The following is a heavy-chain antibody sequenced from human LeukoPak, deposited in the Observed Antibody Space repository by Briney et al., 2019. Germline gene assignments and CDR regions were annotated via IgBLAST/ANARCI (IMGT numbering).Heavy chain of an antibody. CDR1: GFTFSNAW. CDR2: IKSKTDGGTT. Sequence: KAGGSLRLSCAASGFTFSNAWMSWVRQAPGKGLEWVGRIKSKTDGGTTDYAAPVKGRFTISRDNSMDTLHLQMNTLRPEDTAVYYCAQDTDDSSGYFSTYFEYWGRGTLVTVSS. D-gene: IGHD3-22*01. V-gene: IGHV3-15*01. CDR3: AQDTDDSSGYFSTYFEY. J-gene: IGHJ4*02.